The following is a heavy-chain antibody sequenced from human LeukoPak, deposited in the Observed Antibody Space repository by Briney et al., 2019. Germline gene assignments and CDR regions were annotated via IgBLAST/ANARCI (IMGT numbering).Heavy chain of an antibody. CDR2: IYYSGNT. Sequence: SQTLSLTCTVSGDSIFSASYYWGWLRQPPGTSLEWIGFIYYSGNTYYSSSLRSRISISIDTSNNQFPLSLSSVTVADTAVYYCAREGTAHAFDIWGRGTMVTVSS. V-gene: IGHV4-31*03. D-gene: IGHD3-10*01. CDR1: GDSIFSASYY. J-gene: IGHJ3*02. CDR3: AREGTAHAFDI.